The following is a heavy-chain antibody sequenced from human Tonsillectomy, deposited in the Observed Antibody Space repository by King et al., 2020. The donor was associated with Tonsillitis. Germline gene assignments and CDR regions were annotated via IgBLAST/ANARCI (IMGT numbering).Heavy chain of an antibody. CDR1: GGSISSSSYY. CDR2: FYYTGST. Sequence: QLQESGPGLVKPSETLSLTCTVSGGSISSSSYYWGWIRQSPGKGLEWIGSFYYTGSTYYNPSIKSRVTISVDSSKNQFSLKLSSVTAADTAVYYCTYGSGPYWGQGTLVTVSS. D-gene: IGHD3-10*01. CDR3: TYGSGPY. J-gene: IGHJ4*02. V-gene: IGHV4-39*07.